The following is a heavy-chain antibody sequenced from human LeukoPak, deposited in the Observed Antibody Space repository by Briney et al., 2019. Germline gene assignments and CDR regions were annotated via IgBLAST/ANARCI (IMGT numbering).Heavy chain of an antibody. D-gene: IGHD4-17*01. Sequence: ASVKVSCKASGYTFTSYGITWVRQAPGQGLEWMGWISAYNGNTNYAQKLQGRVTMTADTSTSTAYMELRSLRSDDTAMYYCARVYGDYYFDYWGQGTLVTVSS. CDR2: ISAYNGNT. CDR1: GYTFTSYG. CDR3: ARVYGDYYFDY. V-gene: IGHV1-18*01. J-gene: IGHJ4*02.